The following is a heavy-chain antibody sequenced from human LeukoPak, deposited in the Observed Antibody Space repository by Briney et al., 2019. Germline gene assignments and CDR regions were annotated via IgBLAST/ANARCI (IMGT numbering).Heavy chain of an antibody. Sequence: PSETLSLTCTVSGVSISGYYWSWIRQSPGKGLVWIGYIYYSGSTNYNPSLKSRVTISVDMFKNQFSLKLSSVTAADTALYYCARHFTYYYDSSGYPRDAFDIWGQGTMVTVSS. J-gene: IGHJ3*02. CDR3: ARHFTYYYDSSGYPRDAFDI. V-gene: IGHV4-59*08. CDR2: IYYSGST. D-gene: IGHD3-22*01. CDR1: GVSISGYY.